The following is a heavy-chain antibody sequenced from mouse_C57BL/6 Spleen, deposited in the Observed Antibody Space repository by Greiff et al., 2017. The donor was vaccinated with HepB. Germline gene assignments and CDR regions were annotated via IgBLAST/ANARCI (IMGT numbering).Heavy chain of an antibody. CDR3: ARHDYSNYDFDY. CDR2: ISGGGGNT. D-gene: IGHD2-5*01. J-gene: IGHJ2*01. V-gene: IGHV5-9*01. CDR1: GFTFSSYT. Sequence: EVKLMESGGGLVKPGGSLKLSCAASGFTFSSYTMSWVRQTPEKRLEWVATISGGGGNTYYPDSVKGRFTISRDNAKNTLYLQMSSLRSEDTALYYCARHDYSNYDFDYWGQGTTLTVSS.